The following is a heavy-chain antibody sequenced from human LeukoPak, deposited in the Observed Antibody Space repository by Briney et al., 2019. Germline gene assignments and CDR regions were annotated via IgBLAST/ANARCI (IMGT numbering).Heavy chain of an antibody. CDR3: AKGEWELPTFFDH. V-gene: IGHV3-23*01. Sequence: GGSLRLSCAVSGFIFSSFAMNWVRQAPGKGLEWVSVIRDNGATTFYADSVKGRFTISRDNAKNILYLQMNNLGVEDTAVYFCAKGEWELPTFFDHWGQGTLVTVSS. CDR1: GFIFSSFA. J-gene: IGHJ4*02. D-gene: IGHD1-26*01. CDR2: IRDNGATT.